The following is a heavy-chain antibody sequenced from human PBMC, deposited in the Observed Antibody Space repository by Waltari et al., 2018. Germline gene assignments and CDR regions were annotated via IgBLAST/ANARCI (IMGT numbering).Heavy chain of an antibody. V-gene: IGHV1-69*04. CDR2: IIPILGIA. Sequence: QVQLVQSGAEVKKPGSSVKVSCKASGGTFSSYAISWVRQAPGQGLEWMGGIIPILGIANYAQKFQGRVTITADESTSTAYMELSSLRSEDTAVYYCAREEGPDYGDTQNTFDYWGQGTLVTVSS. CDR3: AREEGPDYGDTQNTFDY. D-gene: IGHD4-17*01. J-gene: IGHJ4*02. CDR1: GGTFSSYA.